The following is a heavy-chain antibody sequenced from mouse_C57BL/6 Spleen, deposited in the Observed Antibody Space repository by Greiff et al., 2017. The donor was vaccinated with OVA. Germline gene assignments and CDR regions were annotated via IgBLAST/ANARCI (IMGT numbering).Heavy chain of an antibody. CDR1: GYTFTSYW. V-gene: IGHV1-64*01. J-gene: IGHJ2*01. CDR2: IHPNSGST. CDR3: ARGFSGSRVDYFDY. D-gene: IGHD1-1*01. Sequence: QVQLQQPGAELVKPGASVKLSCKASGYTFTSYWMHWVKQRPGQGLEWIGMIHPNSGSTNYNEKFKSKATLTVDKSSSTAYMQLSSLTSEDSAVYYCARGFSGSRVDYFDYWGQGTTLTVSS.